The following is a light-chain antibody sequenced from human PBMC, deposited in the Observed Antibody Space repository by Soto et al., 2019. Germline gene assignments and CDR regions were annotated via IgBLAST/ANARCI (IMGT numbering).Light chain of an antibody. CDR1: SGHSNYA. J-gene: IGLJ3*02. CDR2: VNSDGSH. CDR3: QTWGTGIHWV. V-gene: IGLV4-69*02. Sequence: QSVLTQSPSASASLGASVRLTCTLSSGHSNYAIAWHQQQPEKGPRYLMKVNSDGSHSKGDGIPDRFSGSSSGAERYLTISSLQSEDEADYYCQTWGTGIHWVFGGGTKVTVL.